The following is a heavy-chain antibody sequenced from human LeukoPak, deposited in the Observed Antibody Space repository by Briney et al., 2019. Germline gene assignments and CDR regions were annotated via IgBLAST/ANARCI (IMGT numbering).Heavy chain of an antibody. CDR3: VRDRYSSSSGGSFDY. D-gene: IGHD6-19*01. CDR2: IWYDGSNK. CDR1: GFTFSSYG. Sequence: GGSLILSCAASGFTFSSYGMHWVRQAPGKGLEGWAVIWYDGSNKYYADSVKGRFTISRDNSKNTLYLQMNSLRAEDTAVYYCVRDRYSSSSGGSFDYWGQGTLVTVSS. J-gene: IGHJ4*02. V-gene: IGHV3-33*01.